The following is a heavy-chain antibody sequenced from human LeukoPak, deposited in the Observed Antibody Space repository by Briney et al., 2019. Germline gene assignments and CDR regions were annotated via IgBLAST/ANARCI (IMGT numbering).Heavy chain of an antibody. Sequence: GGSLRLSCTASGFTFGDYAMSWFRQAPGKGLEWVGFIRSKAYGCTTEYAASVKGRFTISRDDSKSIAYLHMNSLKTEDTAVYYCTRGLTYYYDSSGPPDAFDIWRQGTMVTVSS. J-gene: IGHJ3*02. D-gene: IGHD3-22*01. CDR2: IRSKAYGCTT. CDR3: TRGLTYYYDSSGPPDAFDI. V-gene: IGHV3-49*03. CDR1: GFTFGDYA.